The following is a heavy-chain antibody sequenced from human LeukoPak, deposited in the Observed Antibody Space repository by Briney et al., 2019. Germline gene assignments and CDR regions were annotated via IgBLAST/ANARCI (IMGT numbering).Heavy chain of an antibody. J-gene: IGHJ4*02. Sequence: GGSLRLSCAASGFTFSSYAMHWVRQAPGKGLEWVAVISYDGSNKYYADSVKGRFTISRDNSKNTLYLQMNSLRAEDTAVYYCARDFGPAVAGFRYWGQGTLVTVSS. D-gene: IGHD6-19*01. CDR2: ISYDGSNK. V-gene: IGHV3-30-3*01. CDR1: GFTFSSYA. CDR3: ARDFGPAVAGFRY.